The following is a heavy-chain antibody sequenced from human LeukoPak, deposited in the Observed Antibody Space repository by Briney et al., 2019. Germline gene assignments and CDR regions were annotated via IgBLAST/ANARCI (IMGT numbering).Heavy chain of an antibody. J-gene: IGHJ5*02. CDR1: GGSISISNYY. Sequence: SETLSLTCTVSGGSISISNYYWAWVRQPPGKGLEWIGSIYYSGSTYYNPSLTSRVTISVDTSKHQFSLKLSSVTAADTAVYYCARSPGINPWGQGTLVTVSS. CDR3: ARSPGINP. CDR2: IYYSGST. D-gene: IGHD6-13*01. V-gene: IGHV4-39*07.